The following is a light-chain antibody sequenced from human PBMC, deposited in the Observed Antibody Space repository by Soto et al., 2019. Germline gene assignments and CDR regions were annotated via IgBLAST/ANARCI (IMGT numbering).Light chain of an antibody. V-gene: IGLV2-14*01. Sequence: QSVLTQPASVSGSPGQSITISCTGSSSDVGGYNYVSWYQQHPGKAPKLMIYEVSNQPSGISNRFSGSKSGNTASLTLSGLQAEDEADYYCSSYTSSSTLVFGGGTKVTVL. CDR1: SSDVGGYNY. J-gene: IGLJ2*01. CDR3: SSYTSSSTLV. CDR2: EVS.